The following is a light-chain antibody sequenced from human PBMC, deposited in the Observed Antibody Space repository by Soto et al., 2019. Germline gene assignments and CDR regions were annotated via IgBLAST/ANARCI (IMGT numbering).Light chain of an antibody. V-gene: IGKV3-20*01. Sequence: EIVLTPSPCTLSLSPGEGATLSCRASQRVSSSYLAWYQQKPGQAPRLLIYVASSRATGIPDRVSGSGSGTDFTLTIRRLEPEDFALYYCQQYSNSPITFGHGTKVDIK. J-gene: IGKJ3*01. CDR2: VAS. CDR3: QQYSNSPIT. CDR1: QRVSSSY.